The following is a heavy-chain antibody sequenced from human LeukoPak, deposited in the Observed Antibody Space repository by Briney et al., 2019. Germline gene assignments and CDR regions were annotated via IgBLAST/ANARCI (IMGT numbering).Heavy chain of an antibody. Sequence: ASVKVSCEASGGTFSSYAISWVRQAPGQGLEWMGGIIPIFGTANYAQKFQGRVTITADKSTSTAYMELSSLRSEDTAVYYCARDLRYSSGWSASGMDVWGKGTTVTISS. CDR1: GGTFSSYA. CDR3: ARDLRYSSGWSASGMDV. D-gene: IGHD6-19*01. J-gene: IGHJ6*03. CDR2: IIPIFGTA. V-gene: IGHV1-69*06.